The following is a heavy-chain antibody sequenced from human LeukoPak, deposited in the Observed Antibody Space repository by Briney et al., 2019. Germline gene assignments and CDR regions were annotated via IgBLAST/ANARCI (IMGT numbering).Heavy chain of an antibody. D-gene: IGHD6-13*01. Sequence: GGSLRLSCAASGFTFSSYAMSWVRQAPGKGLEWVAVIGYDGSQRYYADSVKGRLTVSRDNSKNTLYLQMNSLRFEDTAVYYCARRKQQLIDYWGQGTLVTVSS. CDR3: ARRKQQLIDY. V-gene: IGHV3-30*03. CDR2: IGYDGSQR. J-gene: IGHJ4*02. CDR1: GFTFSSYA.